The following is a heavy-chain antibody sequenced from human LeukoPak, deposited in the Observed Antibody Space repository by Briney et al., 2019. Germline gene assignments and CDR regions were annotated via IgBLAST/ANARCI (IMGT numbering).Heavy chain of an antibody. V-gene: IGHV3-23*01. J-gene: IGHJ6*03. Sequence: GGSLRLSCAASGFTFSSYAMSWVRQAPGKGLEGVSAISGSCCSTYYADSVKGRFNISRDNSKNTLYLQMNSLRAKDTAVYYCAKGGQGSYSYYYYMDVWGKGTTVTVSS. CDR3: AKGGQGSYSYYYYMDV. CDR1: GFTFSSYA. CDR2: ISGSCCST. D-gene: IGHD1-26*01.